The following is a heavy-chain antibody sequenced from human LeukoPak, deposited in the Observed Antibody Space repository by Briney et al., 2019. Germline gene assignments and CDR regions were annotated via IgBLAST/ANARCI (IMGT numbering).Heavy chain of an antibody. Sequence: ASVKASCKASGYTFTSYDINWVRQATGQGLEWMGWMNPNSGNTGYAQKFQGRVTITRNTSISTAYMELSSLRSEDTAVYYCARGKRYSSSTSCYDIDYWGQGTLVTVSS. D-gene: IGHD2-2*01. CDR2: MNPNSGNT. V-gene: IGHV1-8*03. CDR3: ARGKRYSSSTSCYDIDY. J-gene: IGHJ4*02. CDR1: GYTFTSYD.